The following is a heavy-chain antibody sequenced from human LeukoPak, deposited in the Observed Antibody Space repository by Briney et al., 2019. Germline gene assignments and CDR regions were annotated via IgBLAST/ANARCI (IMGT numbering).Heavy chain of an antibody. Sequence: SETLSLTCAVSGYSISSGYYWGWIRQPPGQGLEWIGIIYHSGSTYYNPSVKSRVTISVDTSKNQFSLKLSSVTAADTAVYYCARRVAARLEDTFDPWGQGTLVTVSS. D-gene: IGHD6-6*01. CDR3: ARRVAARLEDTFDP. CDR2: IYHSGST. CDR1: GYSISSGYY. V-gene: IGHV4-38-2*01. J-gene: IGHJ5*02.